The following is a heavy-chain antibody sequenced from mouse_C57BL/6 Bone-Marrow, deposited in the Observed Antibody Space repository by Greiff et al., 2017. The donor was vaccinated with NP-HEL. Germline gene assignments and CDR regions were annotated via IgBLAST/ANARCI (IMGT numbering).Heavy chain of an antibody. D-gene: IGHD2-1*01. CDR3: ARNYGNYPWFAY. J-gene: IGHJ3*01. CDR1: GYTFTSYW. Sequence: QVQLQQPGAELVKPGASVKLSCKASGYTFTSYWMHWVKQRPGQGLEWIGMIHPNSGSTNYNEKFKSKATLTVDKSSSTAYMQLSSLTSADSAVYYCARNYGNYPWFAYWGQGTLVTVSA. CDR2: IHPNSGST. V-gene: IGHV1-64*01.